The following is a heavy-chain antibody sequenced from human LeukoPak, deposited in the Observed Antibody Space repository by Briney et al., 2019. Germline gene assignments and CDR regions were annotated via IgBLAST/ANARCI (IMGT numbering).Heavy chain of an antibody. CDR1: GFAFSSYA. CDR3: ARRGGSSGYFDY. V-gene: IGHV3-23*01. D-gene: IGHD3-10*01. CDR2: ISGSGGST. J-gene: IGHJ4*02. Sequence: GGSLRLSCAASGFAFSSYAMSWVRQAPGKGLEWVSAISGSGGSTYYADSVKGRFTISRDNSKNTLFLQMNSLRAEDTAVCYCARRGGSSGYFDYWGQGTLVTVSS.